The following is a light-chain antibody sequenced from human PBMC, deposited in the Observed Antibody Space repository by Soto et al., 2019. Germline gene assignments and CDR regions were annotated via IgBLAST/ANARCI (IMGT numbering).Light chain of an antibody. CDR1: SSNIGSNY. CDR2: SNN. J-gene: IGLJ2*01. Sequence: QYVLTQPPSASGTPGQRVTISCSGSSSNIGSNYVYWYQQLPGTAPKLLIYSNNQRPSGVPDRFSGSKSGTSASLAISGLRSEDEADYYCAAWDDSLSGHVVFGGGTKLTVL. CDR3: AAWDDSLSGHVV. V-gene: IGLV1-47*02.